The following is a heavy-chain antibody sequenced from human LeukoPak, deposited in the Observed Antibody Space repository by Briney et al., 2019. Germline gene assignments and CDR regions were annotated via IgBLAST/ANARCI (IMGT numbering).Heavy chain of an antibody. CDR2: INPSSGST. D-gene: IGHD5-18*01. CDR3: ARGGTTMVTGGFDY. CDR1: GYTFTNYY. Sequence: ASVKVSRKTSGYTFTNYYMHWVRQAPGQGLEWMGIINPSSGSTSYTQKVQGRVTMTRDTSTSTVYMELSSLRSDDTAVHYCARGGTTMVTGGFDYWGQGTLVTVSS. V-gene: IGHV1-46*03. J-gene: IGHJ4*02.